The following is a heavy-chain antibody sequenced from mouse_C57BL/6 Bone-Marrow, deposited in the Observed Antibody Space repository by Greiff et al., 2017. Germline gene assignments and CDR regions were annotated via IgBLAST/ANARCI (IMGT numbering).Heavy chain of an antibody. V-gene: IGHV5-12*01. CDR3: ARETYFDV. Sequence: LQQSGGGLVQPGGSLKLSCAASGFTFSDYYMYWVRQTPEKRLEWVAYISNGGGSTYYPDTVKGRFTISRDNAKNTLYLQMSRLKSEDTAMYYCARETYFDVWGTGTTVTVSS. CDR2: ISNGGGST. CDR1: GFTFSDYY. J-gene: IGHJ1*03.